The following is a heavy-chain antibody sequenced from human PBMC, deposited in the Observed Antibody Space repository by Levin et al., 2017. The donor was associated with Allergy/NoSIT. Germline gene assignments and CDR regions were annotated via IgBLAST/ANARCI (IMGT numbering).Heavy chain of an antibody. CDR2: SYYSGTA. V-gene: IGHV4-31*03. D-gene: IGHD2-8*02. Sequence: SETLSLTCTVSGDSISSGHYYWSWIRQPPGKGLEWIGHSYYSGTAYYNPSLKSRVTISVDTSKNQFSLKLSPVTAADSAVYYCARVRNAGGRGWFDSWGQGTLVTVSS. CDR3: ARVRNAGGRGWFDS. J-gene: IGHJ5*01. CDR1: GDSISSGHYY.